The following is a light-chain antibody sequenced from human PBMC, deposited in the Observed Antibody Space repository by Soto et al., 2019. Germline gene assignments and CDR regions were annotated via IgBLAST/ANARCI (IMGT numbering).Light chain of an antibody. J-gene: IGKJ4*01. V-gene: IGKV1-39*01. CDR2: AAS. Sequence: DIQMTQSPSSLSAYVGDRVTITCRANQSIRTYLNWYQQKPGKAPKLLIYAASSLQSGVPSRFSGSGSGTDFTLTITSLQPEDFVTYYCQQSHSTPVLSFGGGTKVEIK. CDR1: QSIRTY. CDR3: QQSHSTPVLS.